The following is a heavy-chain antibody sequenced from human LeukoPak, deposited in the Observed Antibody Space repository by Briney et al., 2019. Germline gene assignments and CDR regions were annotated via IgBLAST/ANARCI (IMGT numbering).Heavy chain of an antibody. CDR2: ISWNSGSI. Sequence: GGSLRLSCAASGFTFDDYAMHWVRQAPGKSLEWVSGISWNSGSIGYADSVKGRFTISRDNAKNSLYLQMNSLRAEDTALYYCAKDSTSYVDTAMVHYWGQGTLVTVSS. CDR1: GFTFDDYA. V-gene: IGHV3-9*01. D-gene: IGHD5-18*01. J-gene: IGHJ4*02. CDR3: AKDSTSYVDTAMVHY.